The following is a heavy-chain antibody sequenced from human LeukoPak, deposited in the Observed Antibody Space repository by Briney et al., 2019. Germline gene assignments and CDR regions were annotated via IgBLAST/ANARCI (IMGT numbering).Heavy chain of an antibody. CDR3: ARSSPPSYSSSWYPDYYYYYGMDV. J-gene: IGHJ6*02. Sequence: PGGSLRLSCAASGFTLSSYAMSWVRQAPGKGLEWVSAISGSGGSTYYADSVKGRFTISRDNSKNTLYLQMNSLRAEDTAVYYCARSSPPSYSSSWYPDYYYYYGMDVWGQGTTVTVSS. D-gene: IGHD6-13*01. CDR1: GFTLSSYA. CDR2: ISGSGGST. V-gene: IGHV3-23*01.